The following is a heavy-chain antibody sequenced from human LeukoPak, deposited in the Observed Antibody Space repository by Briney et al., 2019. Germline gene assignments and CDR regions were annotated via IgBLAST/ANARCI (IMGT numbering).Heavy chain of an antibody. D-gene: IGHD6-19*01. V-gene: IGHV3-23*01. CDR3: ARRGRVAGTLGDY. Sequence: GGSLRLSCAASGFTFSSYAMSWVRQAPGKGLEWVSATSNSGGNTYYADSVKGRFTISRDNAKNSLYLQMNSLRAEDTAVYYCARRGRVAGTLGDYWGQGTLVTVSS. J-gene: IGHJ4*02. CDR1: GFTFSSYA. CDR2: TSNSGGNT.